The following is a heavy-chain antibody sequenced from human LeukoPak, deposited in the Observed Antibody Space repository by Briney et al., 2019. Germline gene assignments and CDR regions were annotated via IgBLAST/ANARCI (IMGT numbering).Heavy chain of an antibody. Sequence: GESLKISCKGSGYSFTNYWIGWVRQMPGKGLEWMGRIDPSDSYTNYSPSFQGHVTISADKSISTAYLQWSSLKASDTAMYYCARQVGYCSGGSCYSEAQVDPWGQGTLVTVSS. CDR3: ARQVGYCSGGSCYSEAQVDP. CDR1: GYSFTNYW. J-gene: IGHJ5*02. V-gene: IGHV5-10-1*01. CDR2: IDPSDSYT. D-gene: IGHD2-15*01.